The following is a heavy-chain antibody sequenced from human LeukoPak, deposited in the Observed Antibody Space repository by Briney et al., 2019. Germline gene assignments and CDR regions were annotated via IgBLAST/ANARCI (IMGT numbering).Heavy chain of an antibody. CDR3: AREPYIGVDY. CDR1: GLSFSSYG. V-gene: IGHV3-30*12. D-gene: IGHD3-10*01. Sequence: PGGSLRLSCAASGLSFSSYGMHWVRQAPGKGLEWVAFIQYDGSNKFYADSVKGRFTISRDNAKNSLYLQMNSLRAEDTAVYYCAREPYIGVDYWGQGTLVTVSS. J-gene: IGHJ4*02. CDR2: IQYDGSNK.